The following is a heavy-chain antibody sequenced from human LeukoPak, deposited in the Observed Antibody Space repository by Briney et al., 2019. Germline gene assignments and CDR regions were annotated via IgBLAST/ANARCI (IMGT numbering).Heavy chain of an antibody. Sequence: GASVKVSCKASGYTFTAYYIHWVRQAPGQGLEWMGWINPNSGGTNYAQNFQGRVTMTSDTSTYTTHMELSRLRSDDTAVYYCARSDVVVVTATTHFDYWGQGTLVNGSS. CDR2: INPNSGGT. CDR1: GYTFTAYY. V-gene: IGHV1-2*02. D-gene: IGHD2-15*01. J-gene: IGHJ4*02. CDR3: ARSDVVVVTATTHFDY.